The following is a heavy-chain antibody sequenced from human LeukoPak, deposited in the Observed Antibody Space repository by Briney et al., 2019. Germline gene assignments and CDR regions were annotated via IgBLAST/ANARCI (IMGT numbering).Heavy chain of an antibody. CDR2: ISAYNGNT. J-gene: IGHJ3*02. D-gene: IGHD3-22*01. CDR3: ARDPMIVVVSGDAFDS. Sequence: WASVTVSCKASGYTFTSYGISWVRQAPGQGLEWMGWISAYNGNTNYAQKLQGRVTMTPDTSTSTAYMELRSLRSDDTAVYYCARDPMIVVVSGDAFDSWGQGTMVTVSA. V-gene: IGHV1-18*01. CDR1: GYTFTSYG.